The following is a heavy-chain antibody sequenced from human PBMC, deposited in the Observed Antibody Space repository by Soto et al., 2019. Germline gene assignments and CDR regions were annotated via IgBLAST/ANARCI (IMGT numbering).Heavy chain of an antibody. J-gene: IGHJ4*02. CDR1: GGTLSSYA. Sequence: SVKVSCKASGGTLSSYAISWVRQAPGQGLEWMGGIIPIFGTANYAQKFQGRVTITADESTSTAYMELSSLRSEDTAVYYCAREGSCSSTSSDGCYLDDWGQGTLVTVSS. CDR2: IIPIFGTA. CDR3: AREGSCSSTSSDGCYLDD. V-gene: IGHV1-69*13. D-gene: IGHD2-2*01.